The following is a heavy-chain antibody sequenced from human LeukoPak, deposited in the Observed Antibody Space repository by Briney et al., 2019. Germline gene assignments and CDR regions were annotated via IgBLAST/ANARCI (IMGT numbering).Heavy chain of an antibody. D-gene: IGHD5-18*01. V-gene: IGHV4-39*07. CDR2: IYYSGST. CDR3: ARSDVDTAMAAFDY. Sequence: SETLSLTCTVSGGSISSSSYYWGWIRQPPGKGLEWIGSIYYSGSTYYNPSLKSRVTISVDTSKNQFSLKLSSVTAADTAVYYCARSDVDTAMAAFDYWGQGTLVTVSS. J-gene: IGHJ4*02. CDR1: GGSISSSSYY.